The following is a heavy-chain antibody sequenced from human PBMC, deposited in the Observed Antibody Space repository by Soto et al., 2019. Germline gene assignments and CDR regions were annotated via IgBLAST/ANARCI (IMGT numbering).Heavy chain of an antibody. CDR1: GVPFSSYA. J-gene: IGHJ5*02. CDR2: ISGSGGST. CDR3: AKDRGIPYGFDP. V-gene: IGHV3-23*01. D-gene: IGHD3-16*01. Sequence: GGSLRLSCTASGVPFSSYAMSWVRQAPGKGLEWVSAISGSGGSTYYADSVKGRFTISRDNSKNTLYLQMNSLRAEDTAVYYCAKDRGIPYGFDPWGQGTLVTVSS.